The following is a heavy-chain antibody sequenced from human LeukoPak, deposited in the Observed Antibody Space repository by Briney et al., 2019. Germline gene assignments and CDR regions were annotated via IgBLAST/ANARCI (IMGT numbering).Heavy chain of an antibody. J-gene: IGHJ4*02. CDR2: IYSGGST. D-gene: IGHD2-21*02. CDR1: GFTFSSYS. V-gene: IGHV3-53*01. CDR3: ARVHDYYFDY. Sequence: PGGSLRLSCAASGFTFSSYSMNWVRQAPGKGLEWVSVIYSGGSTYYADSVKGRFTISRDNSKNTLYLLMNSLRAEDTAVYYCARVHDYYFDYWGQGTLVTVSS.